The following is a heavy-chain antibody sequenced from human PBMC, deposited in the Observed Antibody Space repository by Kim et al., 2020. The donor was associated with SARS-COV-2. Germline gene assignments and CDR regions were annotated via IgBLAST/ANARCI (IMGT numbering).Heavy chain of an antibody. J-gene: IGHJ4*02. V-gene: IGHV1-3*01. Sequence: KFQGRVTITRDTSASTAYMELSSLRSEDTAVYYCARDFPSYYYGSGSLLYWGQGTLVTVSS. D-gene: IGHD3-10*01. CDR3: ARDFPSYYYGSGSLLY.